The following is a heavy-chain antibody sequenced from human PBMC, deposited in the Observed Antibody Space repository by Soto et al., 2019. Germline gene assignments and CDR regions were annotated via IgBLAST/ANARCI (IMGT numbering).Heavy chain of an antibody. CDR3: ARVEGSSYYFRHDC. J-gene: IGHJ4*02. CDR2: IYYSGSS. Sequence: PSEPLSLTCTVSGGSIISGSYHWSWIRQHPGKGLEWIGNIYYSGSSYYNPSLKSRATISIDTSKDQFSLRLGSVTAADTAVYYCARVEGSSYYFRHDCWGRGTLVTGSS. D-gene: IGHD1-26*01. V-gene: IGHV4-31*03. CDR1: GGSIISGSYH.